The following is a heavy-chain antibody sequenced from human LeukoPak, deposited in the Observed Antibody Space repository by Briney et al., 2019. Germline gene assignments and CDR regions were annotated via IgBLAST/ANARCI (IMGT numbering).Heavy chain of an antibody. V-gene: IGHV3-21*01. CDR3: ARSLWYYYDSSGYYFFDY. CDR1: GFTFSSYS. J-gene: IGHJ4*02. Sequence: PGGSLRLSCAASGFTFSSYSMNWVRQAPGKGLEWVSSISSSSSYIYYADSVKGRFTTSRDNAKNSLYLQMNSLRAEDTAVYYCARSLWYYYDSSGYYFFDYWGQGTMVTVSS. CDR2: ISSSSSYI. D-gene: IGHD3-22*01.